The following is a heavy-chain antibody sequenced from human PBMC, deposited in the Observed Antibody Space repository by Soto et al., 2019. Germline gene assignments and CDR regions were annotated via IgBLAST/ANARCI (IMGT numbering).Heavy chain of an antibody. CDR2: ISSSSSYI. V-gene: IGHV3-21*01. CDR1: GFTFSSYS. CDR3: ERDYGGTPFDY. Sequence: EVQLVESGGGLVKPGGSLRLSCAASGFTFSSYSMNWVRQAPGKGLEWVSSISSSSSYIYYADSVKGRFTISRDNAKNSLNLQMNSLRAEDTDVYYCERDYGGTPFDYWGHGTLVTVSS. J-gene: IGHJ4*01. D-gene: IGHD4-17*01.